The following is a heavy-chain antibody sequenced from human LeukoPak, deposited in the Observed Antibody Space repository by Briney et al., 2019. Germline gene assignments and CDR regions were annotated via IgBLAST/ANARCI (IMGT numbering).Heavy chain of an antibody. D-gene: IGHD2-2*01. V-gene: IGHV3-21*01. Sequence: PGGSLRLSCAASGFTFSSYSMNWVRQAPGKGLEWVSSISSSSSYIYYADSVKGRFTFSRDNAKNSLYLQMNSLRAEDTAVYYCASFFSRIGRYCSSTSCPTRDYYYYGMDVWGQGTTVTVSS. CDR1: GFTFSSYS. CDR3: ASFFSRIGRYCSSTSCPTRDYYYYGMDV. CDR2: ISSSSSYI. J-gene: IGHJ6*02.